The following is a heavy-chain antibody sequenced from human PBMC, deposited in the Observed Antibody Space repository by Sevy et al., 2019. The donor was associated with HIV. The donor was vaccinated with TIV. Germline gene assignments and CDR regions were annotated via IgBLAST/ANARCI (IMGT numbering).Heavy chain of an antibody. CDR3: AKDPLISLGADLFDS. V-gene: IGHV3-30*02. J-gene: IGHJ4*02. D-gene: IGHD7-27*01. Sequence: GGSLRLSCATSGFTFSSYGMHWVRQAPGKGLQWVSFINYDGSDKKYGDSVKGRFTMSRDKSKNTLYLQMNSLRAEDTGVYYCAKDPLISLGADLFDSWGQGTLVTVSS. CDR2: INYDGSDK. CDR1: GFTFSSYG.